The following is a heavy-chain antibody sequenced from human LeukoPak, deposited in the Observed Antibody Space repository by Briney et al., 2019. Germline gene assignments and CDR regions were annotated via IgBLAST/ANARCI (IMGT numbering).Heavy chain of an antibody. CDR1: GYTFTSYY. J-gene: IGHJ4*02. V-gene: IGHV1-46*01. Sequence: ASVKVSCKASGYTFTSYYMHWVRQAPGQGLEWMGIINPSGGSTSYAQKFQGRVTMTRDTSTSTVYTELRGLRSEDTAVYYCATMDYFDYWGQGTLVTVSS. CDR3: ATMDYFDY. CDR2: INPSGGST.